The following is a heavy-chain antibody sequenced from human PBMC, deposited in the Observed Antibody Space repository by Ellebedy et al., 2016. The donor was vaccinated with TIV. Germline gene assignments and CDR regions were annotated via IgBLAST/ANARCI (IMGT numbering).Heavy chain of an antibody. D-gene: IGHD3-16*02. V-gene: IGHV1-8*01. Sequence: AASVKVSCKASGYTFTSYDITWVRQAPGQGIEWMGWMNPNSGNAGYAQKFQGRVTMTSNTSISTAYMEVSSLRSEDMAVYYCARTLGSYPDYWGQGTLVTVSS. CDR3: ARTLGSYPDY. J-gene: IGHJ4*02. CDR2: MNPNSGNA. CDR1: GYTFTSYD.